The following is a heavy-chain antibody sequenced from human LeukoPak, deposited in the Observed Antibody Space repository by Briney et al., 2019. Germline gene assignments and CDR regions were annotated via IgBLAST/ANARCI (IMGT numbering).Heavy chain of an antibody. Sequence: GGSLRLSCAASGFTFSSYAMSWVRQAPGKGLEWVSSITSNSHIYYADSVKGRFTISRDNAKNSLYLQMNSLRAEDTAVYYCARGAEYYYDSSGYFPFDYWGQGTLVTVSS. D-gene: IGHD3-22*01. CDR2: ITSNSHI. CDR1: GFTFSSYA. J-gene: IGHJ4*02. V-gene: IGHV3-21*01. CDR3: ARGAEYYYDSSGYFPFDY.